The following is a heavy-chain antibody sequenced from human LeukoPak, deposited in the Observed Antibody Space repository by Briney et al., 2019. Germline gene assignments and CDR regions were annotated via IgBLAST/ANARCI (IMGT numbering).Heavy chain of an antibody. J-gene: IGHJ5*02. V-gene: IGHV1-69*04. CDR2: IIPIFGIA. CDR3: ARDPSIAVALNWFDP. CDR1: GGTFSSYA. Sequence: SVKVSCKAFGGTFSSYAISWVRQAPGQGLEWMGRIIPIFGIANYAQKFQGRVTITADKSTSTAYMELSSLRSEDTAVYYCARDPSIAVALNWFDPWGQGTLVTVSS. D-gene: IGHD6-19*01.